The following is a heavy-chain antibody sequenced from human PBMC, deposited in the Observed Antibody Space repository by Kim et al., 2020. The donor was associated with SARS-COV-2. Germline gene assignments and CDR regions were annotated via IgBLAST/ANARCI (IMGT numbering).Heavy chain of an antibody. D-gene: IGHD6-25*01. CDR1: GYTFTSYA. V-gene: IGHV1-3*01. J-gene: IGHJ4*02. CDR2: INAGNGNT. CDR3: ARDRGAIAATPGGY. Sequence: ASVKVSCKASGYTFTSYAMHWVRQAPGQRLEWMGWINAGNGNTKYSQKFQGRVTITRDTSASTAYMELSSLRSEDTAVYYCARDRGAIAATPGGYWGQGTLVTVSS.